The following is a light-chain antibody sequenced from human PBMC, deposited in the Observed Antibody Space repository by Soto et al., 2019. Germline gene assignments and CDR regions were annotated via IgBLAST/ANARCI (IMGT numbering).Light chain of an antibody. CDR2: KVS. CDR3: MHGTHCPPRYS. V-gene: IGKV2-30*01. Sequence: DAVMTQSPLSLPVTLGQPASISCRSSQSLVNSDGHTFFNSFHQRPGQSPRRLIYKVSNRDSGVADRCSGSGSATNFTLTISRVEAEDVGVYYCMHGTHCPPRYSFGQGTKLEI. J-gene: IGKJ2*03. CDR1: QSLVNSDGHTF.